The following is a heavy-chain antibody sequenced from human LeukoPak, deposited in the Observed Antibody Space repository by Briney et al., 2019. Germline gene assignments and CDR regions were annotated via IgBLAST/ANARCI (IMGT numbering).Heavy chain of an antibody. V-gene: IGHV3-33*01. CDR2: IWYDGSNK. Sequence: GRSLRLSCAASGFTFSSYGMHWVRQAPGKGLEWVAVIWYDGSNKYYADSVKGRFTISRDNSKNTLYLQMNSLRAEDTAVYYCASDLSHWNDVYFDYWGQGTLVTVSS. J-gene: IGHJ4*02. CDR3: ASDLSHWNDVYFDY. D-gene: IGHD1-1*01. CDR1: GFTFSSYG.